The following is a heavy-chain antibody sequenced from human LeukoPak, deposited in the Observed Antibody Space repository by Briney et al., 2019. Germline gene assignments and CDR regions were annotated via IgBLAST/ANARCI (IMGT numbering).Heavy chain of an antibody. CDR3: ARDVIVGAGHYYFDY. V-gene: IGHV4-39*07. Sequence: SETLSLTCTVSGGSISSSSYYWGWIRQPPGKGLEWIGSIYYSGSTYYNPSLKSRVTISVDTSKNQFSLKLSSVTAADTAVYYCARDVIVGAGHYYFDYWGQGALVTVSS. D-gene: IGHD1-26*01. CDR2: IYYSGST. J-gene: IGHJ4*02. CDR1: GGSISSSSYY.